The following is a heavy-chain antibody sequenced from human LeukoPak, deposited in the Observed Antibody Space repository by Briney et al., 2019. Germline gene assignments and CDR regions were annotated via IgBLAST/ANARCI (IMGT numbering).Heavy chain of an antibody. J-gene: IGHJ4*02. CDR1: GFTFSSYS. CDR2: ISSSSSYI. CDR3: ARGLSEGPYYDILTGPRYLDY. Sequence: GGSLRLSCAASGFTFSSYSMNWVRQAPGKGLEWVSSISSSSSYIYYADSVKGRFTISRDNAKNSLYLQMNSLRAEDTAVYYCARGLSEGPYYDILTGPRYLDYWGQGTLVTVSS. D-gene: IGHD3-9*01. V-gene: IGHV3-21*04.